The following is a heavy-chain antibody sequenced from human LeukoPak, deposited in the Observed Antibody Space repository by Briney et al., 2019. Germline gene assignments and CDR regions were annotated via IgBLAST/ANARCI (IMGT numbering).Heavy chain of an antibody. CDR3: ARLPNDYDYVWGSYRYTSYYMDV. D-gene: IGHD3-16*02. CDR2: VYYSGST. J-gene: IGHJ6*03. Sequence: SETLSLTCTVSGGSISSSSYYWGWIRQPPGKGLEWIGSVYYSGSTYYNPSLKSRVTISVDTSKNQFPLKLSSVTAADTAVYYCARLPNDYDYVWGSYRYTSYYMDVWGKGTTVTVSS. CDR1: GGSISSSSYY. V-gene: IGHV4-39*01.